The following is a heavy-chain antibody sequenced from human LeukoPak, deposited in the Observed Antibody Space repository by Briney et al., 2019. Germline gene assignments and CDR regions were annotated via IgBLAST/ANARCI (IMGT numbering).Heavy chain of an antibody. V-gene: IGHV1-8*02. Sequence: GASVKVSCKASGYTFTSYGINWVRQATGQGLEWMGWMNPNSGNTGYAQKFQGRVTMTRNTSISTAYMELSSLRSEDTAVYYCARGDNWNNWFDPWGQGTLVTVSS. CDR3: ARGDNWNNWFDP. CDR1: GYTFTSYG. D-gene: IGHD1-20*01. J-gene: IGHJ5*02. CDR2: MNPNSGNT.